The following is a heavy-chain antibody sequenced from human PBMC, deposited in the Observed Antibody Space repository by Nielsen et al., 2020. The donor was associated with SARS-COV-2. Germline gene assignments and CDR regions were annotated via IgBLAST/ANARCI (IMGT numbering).Heavy chain of an antibody. J-gene: IGHJ5*02. CDR3: ARGQGNGYSGYDPNNWFDP. V-gene: IGHV4-59*01. Sequence: SETLSLTCTVSGGSISNYYWSWIRQPPGKGLEWIGYVHYTETSNYNPSLKSRVTISLATSKNQFFLNLSSVTAADTAIYFCARGQGNGYSGYDPNNWFDPWGQGTLVTVSS. CDR2: VHYTETS. D-gene: IGHD5-12*01. CDR1: GGSISNYY.